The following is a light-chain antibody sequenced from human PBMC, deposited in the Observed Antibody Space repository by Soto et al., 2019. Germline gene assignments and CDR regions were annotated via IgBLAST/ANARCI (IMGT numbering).Light chain of an antibody. CDR2: GTS. CDR1: QSVASN. J-gene: IGKJ5*01. Sequence: DIVMTHSPASLSVSPGESVTLSCRASQSVASNLAWYQQKPGQAPRLLIYGTSTRATGVPDRFSGSGSGTDFTLTISSLQAADFAVYHCQHYNNWPITFGQGTRLEI. V-gene: IGKV3-15*01. CDR3: QHYNNWPIT.